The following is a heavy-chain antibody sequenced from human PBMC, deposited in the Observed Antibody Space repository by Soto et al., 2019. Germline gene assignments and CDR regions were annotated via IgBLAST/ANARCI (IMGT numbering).Heavy chain of an antibody. J-gene: IGHJ4*02. CDR1: GFLFSDYA. Sequence: PGGSLRLSCAAYGFLFSDYAMHWVRQTPGRGPEWLALISFNGINTYYADSVKGRFTISRDNSKNTLYLQMSTLRAEDTAVYYCARDVSGFEYFDLWGQGTLVTVSS. D-gene: IGHD3-9*01. V-gene: IGHV3-30-3*01. CDR3: ARDVSGFEYFDL. CDR2: ISFNGINT.